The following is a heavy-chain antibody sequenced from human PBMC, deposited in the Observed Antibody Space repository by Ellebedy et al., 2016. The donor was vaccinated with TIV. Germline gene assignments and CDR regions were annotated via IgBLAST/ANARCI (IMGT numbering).Heavy chain of an antibody. D-gene: IGHD3-3*01. CDR1: GFTFSSYA. Sequence: PGGSLRLSCAASGFTFSSYAMSWVRQAPGKGLEWVSGISWNRGNIGYADSVKGRFTISRENAKNALFLQMDGLRVDDSAVYYCVGFGVFNLWGQGAPVTVSS. J-gene: IGHJ5*02. CDR3: VGFGVFNL. CDR2: ISWNRGNI. V-gene: IGHV3-9*01.